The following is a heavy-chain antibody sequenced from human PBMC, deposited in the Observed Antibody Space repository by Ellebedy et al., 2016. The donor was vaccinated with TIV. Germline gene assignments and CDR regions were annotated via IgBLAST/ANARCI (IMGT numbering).Heavy chain of an antibody. CDR3: ATDGSYGDYRSPTHAFVM. CDR1: GFSFRSYW. J-gene: IGHJ3*02. Sequence: GGSLRLSCAVSGFSFRSYWMSWVRQAPGKGLEWVANINQDGSEKRYVESVRGRFTISRDNAKNSLYLQMSSLRVEDTAVYYCATDGSYGDYRSPTHAFVMWGQGTMVAVSS. V-gene: IGHV3-7*01. D-gene: IGHD4-17*01. CDR2: INQDGSEK.